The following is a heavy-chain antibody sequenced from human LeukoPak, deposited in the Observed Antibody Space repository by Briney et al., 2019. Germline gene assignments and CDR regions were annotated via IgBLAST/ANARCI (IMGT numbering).Heavy chain of an antibody. D-gene: IGHD6-19*01. V-gene: IGHV4-59*12. CDR2: IYYSGST. CDR1: GGSISSYY. J-gene: IGHJ4*02. CDR3: ARESVAVVWF. Sequence: SETLSLTCTVSGGSISSYYWSWIRQPPGKGLEWIGSIYYSGSTYYNPSLKSRVTISVDTSKNQFSLKLSSVTAADTAVYYCARESVAVVWFWGQGTLVTVSS.